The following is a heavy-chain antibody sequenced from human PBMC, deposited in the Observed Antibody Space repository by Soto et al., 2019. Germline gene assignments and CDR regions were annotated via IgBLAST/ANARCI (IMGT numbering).Heavy chain of an antibody. Sequence: QVQLAQSGAEVKKPGSSVKVSCKASGASFSSHSISWVRQAPGQGFEWMGGIIPIFGTTHHAQNFQGRVTMTADKSTYTAYMELSSLRSEDTALYYCATILGGFFEYWGQGTQVTVSA. CDR2: IIPIFGTT. CDR3: ATILGGFFEY. J-gene: IGHJ4*02. V-gene: IGHV1-69*06. D-gene: IGHD3-3*01. CDR1: GASFSSHS.